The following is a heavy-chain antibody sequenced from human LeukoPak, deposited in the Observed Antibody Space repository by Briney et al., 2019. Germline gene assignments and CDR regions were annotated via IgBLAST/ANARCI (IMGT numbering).Heavy chain of an antibody. D-gene: IGHD2-2*02. V-gene: IGHV4-4*09. CDR1: GGSISSYY. J-gene: IGHJ6*03. Sequence: SETLSLTCTVSGGSISSYYWSWIRQPPGKGLEWIGYIYTSGSTNYNPSLKSRVTISVDTSKNQFSLKLSSVTAADTAVYYCARRRSGVPAAIGMGYYYYMDVWGKGTTVTVSS. CDR2: IYTSGST. CDR3: ARRRSGVPAAIGMGYYYYMDV.